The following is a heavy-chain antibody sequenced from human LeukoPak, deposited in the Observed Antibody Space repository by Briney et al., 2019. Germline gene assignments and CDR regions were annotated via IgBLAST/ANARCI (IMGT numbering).Heavy chain of an antibody. J-gene: IGHJ4*02. Sequence: ASVKVSCTASGYTFTSHAMNWVRQAPGLRLEWMGWINAGNGDTKYSQKFQGRVTFTWYTSASTDTSASTASMELSCLRAEDTAEYYCAREGRCSRAFGHWGQGTLVIVSS. D-gene: IGHD2-8*01. V-gene: IGHV1-3*01. CDR3: AREGRCSRAFGH. CDR2: INAGNGDT. CDR1: GYTFTSHA.